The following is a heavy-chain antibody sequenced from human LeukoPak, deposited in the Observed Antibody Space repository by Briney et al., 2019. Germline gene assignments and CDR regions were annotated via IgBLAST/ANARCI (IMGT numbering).Heavy chain of an antibody. D-gene: IGHD3-22*01. CDR3: VRDRDSTGYYDY. Sequence: PGRSLRLSCAASGFTFSNYPMHWVCQAPGKGLEWVAVVSDDGNNIYYADSVKGRFTISRDNSKNTLYLQTNSLRAEDTALYYCVRDRDSTGYYDYWGQGTLVTVSS. V-gene: IGHV3-30*04. J-gene: IGHJ4*02. CDR1: GFTFSNYP. CDR2: VSDDGNNI.